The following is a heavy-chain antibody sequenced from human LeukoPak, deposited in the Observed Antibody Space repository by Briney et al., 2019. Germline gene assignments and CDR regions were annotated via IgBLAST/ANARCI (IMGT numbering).Heavy chain of an antibody. CDR3: ARQVVAVAGTGYFDY. CDR1: GGSISSYY. CDR2: IYYSGST. Sequence: SETLSLTCTVSGGSISSYYWGWIRQPPGKGLEWIGYIYYSGSTNYNPSLKSRVTISLDTSKNQFSLKLNSVTAADTAVYFCARQVVAVAGTGYFDYWGQGTLVTVSS. D-gene: IGHD6-19*01. J-gene: IGHJ4*02. V-gene: IGHV4-59*08.